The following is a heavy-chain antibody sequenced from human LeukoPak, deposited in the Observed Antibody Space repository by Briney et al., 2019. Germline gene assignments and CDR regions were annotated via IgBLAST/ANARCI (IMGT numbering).Heavy chain of an antibody. J-gene: IGHJ4*02. CDR1: GFTFSSYA. Sequence: PGGSLRLSCAASGFTFSSYAISWVRQAPGQGLEWMGRIIPILGIANYAQKFQGRVTITADKSTSTAYMELSSLRSEDTAVYYCARGGQLVPFFDYWGQGTLVTVSS. CDR3: ARGGQLVPFFDY. CDR2: IIPILGIA. V-gene: IGHV1-69*04. D-gene: IGHD6-13*01.